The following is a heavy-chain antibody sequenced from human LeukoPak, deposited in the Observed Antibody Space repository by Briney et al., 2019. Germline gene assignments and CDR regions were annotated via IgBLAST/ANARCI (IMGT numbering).Heavy chain of an antibody. J-gene: IGHJ4*02. CDR1: GFTFSRYW. D-gene: IGHD3-22*01. CDR3: AKDTGYYYDSSGFPYRAEY. Sequence: GGSLRLSCAASGFTFSRYWMTWVRQAPGKGLEWVANIKQDGSEKYYVDSVKGRFTISRDNAKNSLYLQMNSLRAEDTALYYCAKDTGYYYDSSGFPYRAEYWGQGTLVTVSS. CDR2: IKQDGSEK. V-gene: IGHV3-7*03.